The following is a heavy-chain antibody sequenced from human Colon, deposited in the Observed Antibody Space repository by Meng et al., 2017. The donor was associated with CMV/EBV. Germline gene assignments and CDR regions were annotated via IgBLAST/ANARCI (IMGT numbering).Heavy chain of an antibody. CDR2: INHSGST. CDR3: ARSPVLRFLEWKYYGMDV. CDR1: GGSFSGYY. D-gene: IGHD3-3*01. J-gene: IGHJ6*02. Sequence: SETLSLTCAVYGGSFSGYYWSWIRQPPGKGLEWIGEINHSGSTNYNPSLKSRVTISVDTSKNQFSLKLSSVTAADTAVYYCARSPVLRFLEWKYYGMDVWGQGTTVTSP. V-gene: IGHV4-34*01.